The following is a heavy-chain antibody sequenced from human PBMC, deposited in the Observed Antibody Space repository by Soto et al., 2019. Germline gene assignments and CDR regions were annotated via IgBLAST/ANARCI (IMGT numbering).Heavy chain of an antibody. CDR2: ISGSGGST. V-gene: IGHV3-23*01. J-gene: IGHJ6*02. CDR3: VKADRISGHYYYYGMDV. D-gene: IGHD5-12*01. Sequence: GGSLRLSCAASGFTFSSYAMSWVRQAPGKGLEWVSAISGSGGSTYYADSVKGRFTISRDNSKNTLYLQMNSLRAEDTAVYYCVKADRISGHYYYYGMDVWGQGTTVTVSS. CDR1: GFTFSSYA.